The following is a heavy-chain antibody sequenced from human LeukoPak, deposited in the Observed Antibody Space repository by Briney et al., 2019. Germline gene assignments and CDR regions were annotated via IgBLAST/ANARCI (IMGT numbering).Heavy chain of an antibody. CDR3: ARETGTNNWFDP. Sequence: ASVKVSCKASGYTFTGYYMHWVRQAPGQGLEWMGWINPNSGGTNYAQKFQGRVTMTRDTSISTAYMELSRLRPDDTAVYYCARETGTNNWFDPWGQGTLVTVSS. V-gene: IGHV1-2*02. D-gene: IGHD3-10*01. CDR2: INPNSGGT. CDR1: GYTFTGYY. J-gene: IGHJ5*02.